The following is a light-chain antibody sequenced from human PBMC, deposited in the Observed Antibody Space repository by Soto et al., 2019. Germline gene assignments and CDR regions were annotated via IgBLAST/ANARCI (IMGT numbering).Light chain of an antibody. V-gene: IGLV2-14*01. CDR3: SSYSTSSTRV. CDR1: SSDVGGYKF. Sequence: QSALPQPASVSGSPGQSITISCTGTSSDVGGYKFVSWYQQHPGKAPKLMIYEVSHRPSGVSNRFSGSKSGNTASLTSSGVQAEDEADYYCSSYSTSSTRVFGGGTKLTVL. J-gene: IGLJ3*02. CDR2: EVS.